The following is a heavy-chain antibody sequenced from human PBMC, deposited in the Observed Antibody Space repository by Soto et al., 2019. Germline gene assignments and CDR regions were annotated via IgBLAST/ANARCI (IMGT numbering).Heavy chain of an antibody. Sequence: SETLSLTCAVYGGSFSGYYWSWIRQPPGKGLEWIGEINHSGSTNYNPSLKSRVTISVDTSKNQFSLKLSSVTAADTAVYYCARAVKYYDILTGYYKDYYGMDVWGQGTTVTVS. V-gene: IGHV4-34*01. D-gene: IGHD3-9*01. CDR2: INHSGST. CDR1: GGSFSGYY. CDR3: ARAVKYYDILTGYYKDYYGMDV. J-gene: IGHJ6*02.